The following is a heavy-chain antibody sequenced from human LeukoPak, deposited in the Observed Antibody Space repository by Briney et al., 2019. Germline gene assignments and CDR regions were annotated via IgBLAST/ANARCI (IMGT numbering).Heavy chain of an antibody. CDR2: IYYSGST. Sequence: PSETLSPTCTVSGGSISSGDYYWSWIRQPPGKGLEWIGYIYYSGSTCYNPSLKSRLTISVDTSKNQFSLKLSSVTAADTAVYYCARWSFRGLKLRYYGMDVWGQGTTVTVSS. J-gene: IGHJ6*02. CDR1: GGSISSGDYY. CDR3: ARWSFRGLKLRYYGMDV. V-gene: IGHV4-30-4*01. D-gene: IGHD1-1*01.